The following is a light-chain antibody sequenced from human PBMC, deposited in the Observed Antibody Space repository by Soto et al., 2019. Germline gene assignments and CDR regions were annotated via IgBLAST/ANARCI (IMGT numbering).Light chain of an antibody. CDR2: KAS. CDR1: QSISSW. V-gene: IGKV1-5*03. CDR3: QQYNSFIWT. J-gene: IGKJ1*01. Sequence: DIQMTQSPSTLSASVGDRVTMTCLASQSISSWLAWYQQKAGKAPKLLISKASNLDSGVPSRFSGSGSGTEFNLTISSLQPEDFATYYCQQYNSFIWTFGQGTKVDIK.